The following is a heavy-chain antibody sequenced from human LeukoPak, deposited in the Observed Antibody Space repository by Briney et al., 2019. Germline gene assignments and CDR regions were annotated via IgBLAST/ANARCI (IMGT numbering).Heavy chain of an antibody. CDR1: GYTFTSYG. Sequence: ASVTVSFKAPGYTFTSYGISWVRQAPGQGLEWMGWISAYNGNTDYAQKLQGRVTMTTDTSTSTAYMELRSLRSDDTAVYYCARTSGIAVAGTYFDYWGQGTLVTVSS. J-gene: IGHJ4*02. CDR3: ARTSGIAVAGTYFDY. D-gene: IGHD6-19*01. CDR2: ISAYNGNT. V-gene: IGHV1-18*01.